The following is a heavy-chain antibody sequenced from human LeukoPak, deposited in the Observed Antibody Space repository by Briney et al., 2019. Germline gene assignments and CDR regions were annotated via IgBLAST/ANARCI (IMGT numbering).Heavy chain of an antibody. CDR2: ISSNSDTI. Sequence: GGSLRLSCTAYGFTFGDYDIHWVRQAPGKGPEWVSSISSNSDTIAYAEPVKGRFTVSRDNTINSLYLQMDSLRVEDTALYYCLTSSFDHWGQGTLVTVSS. J-gene: IGHJ4*02. CDR3: LTSSFDH. V-gene: IGHV3-9*01. CDR1: GFTFGDYD.